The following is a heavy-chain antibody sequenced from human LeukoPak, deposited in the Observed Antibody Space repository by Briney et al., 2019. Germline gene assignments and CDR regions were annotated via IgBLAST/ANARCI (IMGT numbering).Heavy chain of an antibody. Sequence: GGSLRLSCTASGFPIYSYWMTWVRQTPGKGLEWVANIRHDGSTKYYVDSVKGRFTISRDNAMNSLYLQMDSLRVEDTAIYYCARSVPYGTTWYGRSDCWGQGTQVTVSS. V-gene: IGHV3-7*03. D-gene: IGHD6-13*01. J-gene: IGHJ4*02. CDR3: ARSVPYGTTWYGRSDC. CDR2: IRHDGSTK. CDR1: GFPIYSYW.